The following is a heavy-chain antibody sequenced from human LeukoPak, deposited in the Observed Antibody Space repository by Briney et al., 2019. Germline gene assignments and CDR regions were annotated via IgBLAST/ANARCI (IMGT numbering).Heavy chain of an antibody. CDR2: IKQDGSEK. CDR1: GFTFSSYW. Sequence: GGSLRLTCAASGFTFSSYWMSWVRQAPGKGLEWVANIKQDGSEKYYVDSVKGRFTISRDNAKNSLYLQMNSLRAEDTAVYYCARDLGRGYFDLWGRGTLVTVSS. CDR3: ARDLGRGYFDL. V-gene: IGHV3-7*03. J-gene: IGHJ2*01.